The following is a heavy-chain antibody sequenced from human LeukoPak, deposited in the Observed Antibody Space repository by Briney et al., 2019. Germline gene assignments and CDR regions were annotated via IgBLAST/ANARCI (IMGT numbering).Heavy chain of an antibody. Sequence: ASVKLSCTASGYTFTSYGISWVRQAPGQGLEWMGWISAYNGNTNYAQKLQGRVTMTTDTSTSTAYMELRSLRSDDTAVYYCARVRSYYDFWSGYLSLDYWGQGTLVTVSS. CDR1: GYTFTSYG. D-gene: IGHD3-3*01. V-gene: IGHV1-18*01. J-gene: IGHJ4*02. CDR3: ARVRSYYDFWSGYLSLDY. CDR2: ISAYNGNT.